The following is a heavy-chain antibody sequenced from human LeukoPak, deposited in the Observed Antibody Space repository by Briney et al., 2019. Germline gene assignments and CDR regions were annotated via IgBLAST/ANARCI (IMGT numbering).Heavy chain of an antibody. CDR3: ARETLTVTTSY. CDR2: IYYSGST. CDR1: GGSISSGDYY. D-gene: IGHD4-17*01. Sequence: SETLSLTCTVSGGSISSGDYYCSWIRQPPGKGLEWIGYIYYSGSTYYNPSLKSRVTISVDTSKNQFSLKLSSVTAADTAVYHCARETLTVTTSYWGQGTLVTVSS. J-gene: IGHJ4*02. V-gene: IGHV4-30-4*01.